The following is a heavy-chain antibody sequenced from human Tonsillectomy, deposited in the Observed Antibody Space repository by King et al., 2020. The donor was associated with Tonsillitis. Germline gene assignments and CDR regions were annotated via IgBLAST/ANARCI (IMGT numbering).Heavy chain of an antibody. D-gene: IGHD3-22*01. J-gene: IGHJ4*02. V-gene: IGHV3-9*01. CDR1: GFTFDDYA. CDR2: ISWNSGSI. Sequence: VQLVESGGGLVQPGRSLRLSCAASGFTFDDYAMHWVRRVPGKGLEWVSGISWNSGSIDYAVSVKGRFTNSRDNDKNSRYLQMNRLRSEDTALYYCAKSIYYDSSGYDYPIDYWGQGTLVTVSS. CDR3: AKSIYYDSSGYDYPIDY.